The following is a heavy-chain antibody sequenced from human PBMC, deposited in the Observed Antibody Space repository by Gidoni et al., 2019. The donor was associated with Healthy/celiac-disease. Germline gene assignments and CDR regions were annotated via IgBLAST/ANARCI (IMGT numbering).Heavy chain of an antibody. CDR3: AKATHYYYDSSGYYYEHFDY. CDR1: GCPFDAYA. D-gene: IGHD3-22*01. J-gene: IGHJ4*02. CDR2: ISWNSGSI. Sequence: VKLVEPGGGLVQPGRSRRLSCAASGCPFDAYALRWVRQAPGKGLEWVSGISWNSGSIGYADSVKGRFTISRDNAKNSLYLQMNSLRAEDTALYYCAKATHYYYDSSGYYYEHFDYWGQGTLVTVSS. V-gene: IGHV3-9*01.